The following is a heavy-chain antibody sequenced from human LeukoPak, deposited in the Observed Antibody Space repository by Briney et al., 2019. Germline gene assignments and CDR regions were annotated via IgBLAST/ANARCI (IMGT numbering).Heavy chain of an antibody. V-gene: IGHV3-7*04. Sequence: SGGSLRLSCAASGFSFSTYWMTWVRQAPGKGLEWVANIKEDGSEKYYVDSVKGRFTISRDNAKNPLYLQMNSLRAEDTAVYYCARERYLEYWGQGSLVTVSS. CDR3: ARERYLEY. CDR1: GFSFSTYW. CDR2: IKEDGSEK. J-gene: IGHJ4*02.